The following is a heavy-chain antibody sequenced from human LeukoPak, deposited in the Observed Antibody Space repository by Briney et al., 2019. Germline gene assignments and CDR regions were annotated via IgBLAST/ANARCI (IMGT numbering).Heavy chain of an antibody. CDR1: GYTFTSYG. D-gene: IGHD3-3*01. J-gene: IGHJ4*02. CDR2: ISAYNGNT. V-gene: IGHV1-18*01. Sequence: ASVKVSCKASGYTFTSYGISWVRQAPGQGLEWMGWISAYNGNTNYAQKLQGRVTLTTDTTTATAYMELRSLRSDDTAVYYCARDWNGDIYYWGQGTLVTVSS. CDR3: ARDWNGDIYY.